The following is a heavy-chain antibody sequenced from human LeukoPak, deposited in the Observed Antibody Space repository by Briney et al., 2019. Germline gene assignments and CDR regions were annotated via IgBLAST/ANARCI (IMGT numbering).Heavy chain of an antibody. D-gene: IGHD6-13*01. CDR3: ARDRTIAAAGTPDY. CDR2: IIPIFGTA. J-gene: IGHJ4*02. Sequence: SVKVSCKAFGGSFSSEAISWVRQAPGQGLEWMGGIIPIFGTANYAQKFQGRVTITTDESTSTAYMELRSLRSDDTAVYYCARDRTIAAAGTPDYWGQGTLVTVSS. CDR1: GGSFSSEA. V-gene: IGHV1-69*05.